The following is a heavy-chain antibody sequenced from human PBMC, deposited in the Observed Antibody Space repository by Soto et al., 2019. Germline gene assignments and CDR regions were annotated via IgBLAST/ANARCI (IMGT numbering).Heavy chain of an antibody. D-gene: IGHD1-7*01. V-gene: IGHV3-74*01. CDR3: ARGGNYRFCS. Sequence: GGSLRLSCADSAFSFSTSWMHWVRQAPGEGLVWVSRINPDGRTINYADYVKGRFTISRDNAKNTLYLQVNILRVEDTAVYFCARGGNYRFCSWGLGSLVSVAS. CDR2: INPDGRTI. CDR1: AFSFSTSW. J-gene: IGHJ4*02.